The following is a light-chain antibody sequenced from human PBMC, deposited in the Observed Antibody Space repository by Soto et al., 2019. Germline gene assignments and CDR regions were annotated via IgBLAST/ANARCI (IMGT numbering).Light chain of an antibody. CDR3: SSYNV. J-gene: IGLJ1*01. V-gene: IGLV2-14*01. CDR1: SSDVGGYNY. Sequence: LTQPASVSGSPGQSITISCTGTSSDVGGYNYVSWYQQHPGKAPKLMIYEVSNRPSGVSNRFSGSKSGNTASLTISGLQAEDEADYYCSSYNVFGTGTKVTVL. CDR2: EVS.